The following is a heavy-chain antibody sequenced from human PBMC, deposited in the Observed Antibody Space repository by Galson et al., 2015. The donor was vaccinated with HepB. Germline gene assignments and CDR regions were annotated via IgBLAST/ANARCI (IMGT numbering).Heavy chain of an antibody. CDR3: ARDVVDSGGWFDP. CDR1: GGTFSSYA. CDR2: IIPIIRTA. Sequence: SVKVSCKASGGTFSSYAINWVRQAPGQGLEWTGGIIPIIRTADYAQKFQGRVTITADDFTSTAYLELTSLRSDDTAMYFCARDVVDSGGWFDPWGQGTLVTVSS. J-gene: IGHJ5*02. V-gene: IGHV1-69*13. D-gene: IGHD6-25*01.